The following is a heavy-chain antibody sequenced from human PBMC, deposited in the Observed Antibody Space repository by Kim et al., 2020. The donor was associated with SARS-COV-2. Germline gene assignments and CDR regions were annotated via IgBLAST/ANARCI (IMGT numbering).Heavy chain of an antibody. CDR2: ISYDGSNK. CDR1: GFTFSSYA. CDR3: ARERITMVQGVTYFDY. J-gene: IGHJ4*01. Sequence: GGSLRLSCAASGFTFSSYAMHWVRQAPGKGLEWVAVISYDGSNKYYADSVKGRFTISRDNSKNTLYLQMNSLRAEDTAVYYCARERITMVQGVTYFDYWG. V-gene: IGHV3-30-3*01. D-gene: IGHD3-10*01.